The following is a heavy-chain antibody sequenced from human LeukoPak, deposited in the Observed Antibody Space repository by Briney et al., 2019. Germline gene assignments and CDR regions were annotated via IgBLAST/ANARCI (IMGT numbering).Heavy chain of an antibody. D-gene: IGHD3-22*01. CDR3: AKAYYDPSGYSYYFDY. Sequence: GGSLRLSCAASGFTFSNYSMNWVRQAPGKGLEWVSSISGSSNYVYYADSVKGRFTISRDNAKNSLYLHMNSLRAEDTAVYYCAKAYYDPSGYSYYFDYWGQGTLVTVSS. CDR2: ISGSSNYV. J-gene: IGHJ4*02. CDR1: GFTFSNYS. V-gene: IGHV3-21*01.